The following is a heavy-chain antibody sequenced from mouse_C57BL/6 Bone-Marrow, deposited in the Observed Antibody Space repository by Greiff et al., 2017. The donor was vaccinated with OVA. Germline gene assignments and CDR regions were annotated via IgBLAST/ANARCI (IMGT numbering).Heavy chain of an antibody. D-gene: IGHD4-1*01. J-gene: IGHJ2*01. Sequence: EVKLMESGPGLVKPSQSLSLTCSVTGYSITSGYYWNWIRQFPGNKLEWMGYISYDGSNNYNPSLKNRISITRDTSKNQFFLKLNSVTTEDTATYYCAREGLGQGYWGQGTTLTVSS. CDR2: ISYDGSN. CDR1: GYSITSGYY. CDR3: AREGLGQGY. V-gene: IGHV3-6*01.